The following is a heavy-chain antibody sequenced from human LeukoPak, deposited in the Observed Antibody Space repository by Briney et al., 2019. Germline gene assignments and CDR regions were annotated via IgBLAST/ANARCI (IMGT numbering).Heavy chain of an antibody. J-gene: IGHJ6*03. CDR1: GGSISSSSYY. CDR3: ARAPSGYSSSSLRYYYYYMDV. D-gene: IGHD6-6*01. Sequence: SETLSLTSTVSGGSISSSSYYWGWIRQPPGKGLEWIGCIYYSGSTYYNPSLKSRVTISVDTSKNQSSLKLSSVTAADTAVYYCARAPSGYSSSSLRYYYYYMDVWGKGTTVTVSS. CDR2: IYYSGST. V-gene: IGHV4-39*07.